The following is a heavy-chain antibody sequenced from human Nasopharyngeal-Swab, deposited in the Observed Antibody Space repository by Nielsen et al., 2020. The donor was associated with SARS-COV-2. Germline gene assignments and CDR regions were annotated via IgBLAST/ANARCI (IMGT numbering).Heavy chain of an antibody. CDR2: IVPALGLP. D-gene: IGHD5-12*01. CDR1: GGTFTNSA. J-gene: IGHJ4*02. Sequence: PVKVSCKTSGGTFTNSAISWVRQAPGQGLEWMGGIVPALGLPNYAQKFRGRLTISADRSTTTSYLELSSLRFEDTAIYYCAREGEYGAYDAPDYWGQGTLVTASS. CDR3: AREGEYGAYDAPDY. V-gene: IGHV1-69*10.